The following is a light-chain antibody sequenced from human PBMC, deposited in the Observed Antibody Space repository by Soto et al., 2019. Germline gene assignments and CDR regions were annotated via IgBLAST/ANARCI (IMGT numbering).Light chain of an antibody. V-gene: IGKV1-5*01. CDR3: QQYENYWT. J-gene: IGKJ1*01. CDR1: QSISSW. Sequence: DIQMTQSPSTLSATAGDRVTITCRASQSISSWLAWYQHKPGKAPKLLIYDASKLDSGVPSRFSGSGSGTEFSLTISNLQPDDCATYYCQQYENYWTFGQGTRVEIK. CDR2: DAS.